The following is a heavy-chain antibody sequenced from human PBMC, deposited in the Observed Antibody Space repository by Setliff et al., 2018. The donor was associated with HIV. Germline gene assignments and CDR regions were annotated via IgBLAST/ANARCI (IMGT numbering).Heavy chain of an antibody. CDR2: INTETGNP. CDR1: GGTLSNYA. Sequence: GASVKVSCKASGGTLSNYAISWVRQVPGQGLEWMGWINTETGNPMYAQGFKGRFVFSLDTSVSTAYLQISTLKTEDTAIYYCARVGSYWSTFDYWGQGALVTVSS. V-gene: IGHV7-4-1*02. CDR3: ARVGSYWSTFDY. D-gene: IGHD1-26*01. J-gene: IGHJ4*02.